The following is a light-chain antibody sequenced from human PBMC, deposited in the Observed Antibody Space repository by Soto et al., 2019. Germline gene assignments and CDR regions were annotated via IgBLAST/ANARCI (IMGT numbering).Light chain of an antibody. CDR1: QRISTY. V-gene: IGKV1-39*01. J-gene: IGKJ3*01. CDR2: GAS. CDR3: QQTYSTLFT. Sequence: DIQMTQSPSSLSASVGDRVTITCRASQRISTYLNWYQQKPGKAPKLLSYGASSLQSGVPLKFSGSGSGTDFTLTISGLQPEDFAIYYCQQTYSTLFTFGPGTKVDIK.